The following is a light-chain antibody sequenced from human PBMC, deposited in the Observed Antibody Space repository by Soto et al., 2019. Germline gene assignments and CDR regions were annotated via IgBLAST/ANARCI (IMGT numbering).Light chain of an antibody. CDR3: QQYGSSPWT. J-gene: IGKJ1*01. Sequence: EIVLTQSPGTLSLYPGESATLSCRASQSVTSSYIAWYQQKPGQAPRLLIYRASTRATGIPDRFSGSGSGTDFTLIISRLEPEDCAVYHCQQYGSSPWTFGQGTKVEIK. CDR1: QSVTSSY. V-gene: IGKV3-20*01. CDR2: RAS.